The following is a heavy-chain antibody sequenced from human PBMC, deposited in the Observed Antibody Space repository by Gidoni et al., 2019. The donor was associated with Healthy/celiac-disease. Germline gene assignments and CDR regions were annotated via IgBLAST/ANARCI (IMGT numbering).Heavy chain of an antibody. CDR1: GGTFRSYA. CDR3: ASESGGYASRGYFDY. CDR2: IIPIFGTA. D-gene: IGHD3-22*01. V-gene: IGHV1-69*01. J-gene: IGHJ4*02. Sequence: QVQRVQSGAEVKKPGSSGKVSCKASGGTFRSYAFSWVRQAPGQGLEWMGGIIPIFGTAYYPPKFQRSVTITADDSTSTAYMELSILRSDATAVYYCASESGGYASRGYFDYWGQGTLVTVSS.